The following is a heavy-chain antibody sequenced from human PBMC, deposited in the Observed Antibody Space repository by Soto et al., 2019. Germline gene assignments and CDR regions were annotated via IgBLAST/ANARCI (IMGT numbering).Heavy chain of an antibody. J-gene: IGHJ3*02. CDR3: ARQRYYYDSSGYDPPDAFDI. V-gene: IGHV5-51*01. CDR1: GYSFTSYW. Sequence: LKISCKGSGYSFTSYWIGWVRQMPGKGLEWMGIIYPGDSDTRYSPSFQGQVTISADKSISTAYLQWSSLKASDTAMYYCARQRYYYDSSGYDPPDAFDIWGQGTMVTVSS. CDR2: IYPGDSDT. D-gene: IGHD3-22*01.